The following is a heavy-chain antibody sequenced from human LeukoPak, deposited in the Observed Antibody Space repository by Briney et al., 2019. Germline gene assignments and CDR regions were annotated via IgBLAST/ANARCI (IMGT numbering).Heavy chain of an antibody. CDR2: ISSSSSYI. CDR3: ARSTVTTGLVDY. CDR1: GFTFSSYS. D-gene: IGHD4-17*01. Sequence: GGSLRLSCAASGFTFSSYSINWVRQAPGKGVEWVSSISSSSSYIYYADSVKGRFTISRDNAKNSLYLQMNSLRAEDTAVYYCARSTVTTGLVDYWGQGTLVTVSS. V-gene: IGHV3-21*01. J-gene: IGHJ4*02.